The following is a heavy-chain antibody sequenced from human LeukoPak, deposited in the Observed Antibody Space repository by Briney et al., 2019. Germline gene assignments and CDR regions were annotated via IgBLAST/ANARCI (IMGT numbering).Heavy chain of an antibody. CDR2: ISYDGSNK. D-gene: IGHD3-3*01. CDR1: GFTFSSYA. Sequence: GGSLRLSCAASGFTFSSYAMHWVRQAPGKGLEWVAVISYDGSNKYYADSVKGRFTISRDNSKNALYLQMNSLRAEDTAVYYCARGEYYDFWSGYYPLHYYGMDVWGQGTTVTVSS. CDR3: ARGEYYDFWSGYYPLHYYGMDV. V-gene: IGHV3-30-3*01. J-gene: IGHJ6*02.